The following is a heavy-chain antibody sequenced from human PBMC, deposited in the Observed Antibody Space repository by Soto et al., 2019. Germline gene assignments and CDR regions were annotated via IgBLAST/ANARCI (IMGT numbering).Heavy chain of an antibody. D-gene: IGHD3-22*01. CDR3: ASVRYYYDSSGSGGYYYYYGMDV. CDR1: GGSFSGYY. J-gene: IGHJ6*02. CDR2: INHSGST. Sequence: SETLSLTCAVYGGSFSGYYWSWIRQPPGKGLEWIGEINHSGSTNYNPSLKSRVTISVDTSKNQFSLKLSSVTTADTAVYYCASVRYYYDSSGSGGYYYYYGMDVWGQGTTVTVSS. V-gene: IGHV4-34*01.